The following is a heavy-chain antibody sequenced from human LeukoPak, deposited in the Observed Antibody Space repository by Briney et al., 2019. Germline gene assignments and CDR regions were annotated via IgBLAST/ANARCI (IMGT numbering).Heavy chain of an antibody. CDR2: IRGRGNYV. D-gene: IGHD1-26*01. Sequence: GGSLRLSCAASGFTFSSHWMSWVRQAPGKGLEWVSSIRGRGNYVYYADSVKGRFTISRDNSKNTLYLQMNSLRVEDTAVFYCAKSPGSGSYHAFDIWGQGTMVIVSS. V-gene: IGHV3-23*01. J-gene: IGHJ3*02. CDR1: GFTFSSHW. CDR3: AKSPGSGSYHAFDI.